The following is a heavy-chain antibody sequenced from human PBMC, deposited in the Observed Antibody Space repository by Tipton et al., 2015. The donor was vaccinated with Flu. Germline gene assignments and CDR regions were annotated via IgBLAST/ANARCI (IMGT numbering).Heavy chain of an antibody. V-gene: IGHV4-59*01. Sequence: TLSLTCAVSGDSISGYYWSWIRQSPGKGLEWIGYIYYSGSTNYNPSLKSRVTISVDTSNNQFSLNLSSLTAADTAVYYCARDGATTTDAFDIWGQGILVTVSS. D-gene: IGHD1-1*01. CDR1: GDSISGYY. CDR3: ARDGATTTDAFDI. J-gene: IGHJ3*02. CDR2: IYYSGST.